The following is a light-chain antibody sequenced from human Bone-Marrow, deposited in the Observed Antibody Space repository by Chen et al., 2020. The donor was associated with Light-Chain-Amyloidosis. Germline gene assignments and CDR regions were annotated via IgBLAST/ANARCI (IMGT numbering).Light chain of an antibody. CDR3: SAWDDSLSAVV. V-gene: IGLV1-47*01. Sequence: QSVLTQPPSASGTPGPRVTTSCSGTSSNIGSNYIYWYQQFPGTAPKLLIYRNNQRPSGVTDRFSGSNSGTSASLAISGLRPEDEADYYCSAWDDSLSAVVFGGGTKLTVL. CDR2: RNN. J-gene: IGLJ2*01. CDR1: SSNIGSNY.